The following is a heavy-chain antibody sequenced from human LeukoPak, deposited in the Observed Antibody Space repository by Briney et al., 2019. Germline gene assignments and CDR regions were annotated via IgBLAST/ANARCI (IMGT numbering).Heavy chain of an antibody. CDR2: IYYSGST. V-gene: IGHV4-59*12. Sequence: SETLSLTCTVSGGSISSYYWSWIRQPPGKGLEWIGYIYYSGSTNYNPSLKSRVTTSVDTSKNQFSLKLSSVTAADTAVYYCARGTNYYDSSGLVAFDIWGQGTMVTVSS. D-gene: IGHD3-22*01. J-gene: IGHJ3*02. CDR3: ARGTNYYDSSGLVAFDI. CDR1: GGSISSYY.